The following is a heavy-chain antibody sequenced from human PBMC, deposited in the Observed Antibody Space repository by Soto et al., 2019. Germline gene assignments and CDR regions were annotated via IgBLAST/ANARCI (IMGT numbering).Heavy chain of an antibody. CDR2: FDPEDGET. V-gene: IGHV1-24*01. CDR1: GYTLTELS. CDR3: ATGSLGYCSGGSCSFFDY. J-gene: IGHJ4*02. Sequence: QVQLVQSGAEVKKPGASVKVSCKVSGYTLTELSMHWVRQAPGKGLEWMGGFDPEDGETIYAQKFQGRVTMTEDTSTDTAYMELSGLRSEDTAVYYCATGSLGYCSGGSCSFFDYWGQGTLVTVSS. D-gene: IGHD2-15*01.